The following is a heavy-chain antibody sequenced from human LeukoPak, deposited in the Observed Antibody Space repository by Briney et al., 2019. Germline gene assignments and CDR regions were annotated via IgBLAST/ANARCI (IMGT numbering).Heavy chain of an antibody. CDR3: ARHYYGSGSDGLLHDY. J-gene: IGHJ4*02. Sequence: SETLSLTCTVSGGSISSYYWSWIRQPPGKGLEWIGYIYYSGSTNYNPSLKSRVTISVDTSKNQFSLKLSSVTAADTAVYYCARHYYGSGSDGLLHDYWGQGTLVTVSS. D-gene: IGHD3-10*01. CDR1: GGSISSYY. CDR2: IYYSGST. V-gene: IGHV4-59*08.